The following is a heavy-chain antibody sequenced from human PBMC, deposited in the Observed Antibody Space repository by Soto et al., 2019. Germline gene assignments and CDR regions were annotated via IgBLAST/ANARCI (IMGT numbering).Heavy chain of an antibody. D-gene: IGHD3-22*01. J-gene: IGHJ4*02. Sequence: SETLSLTCTVSGGSISSSSYYWGWIRQPPGKGLEWIGSIYYSGSTYYNPSLKSRVTISVDASKNQFSLKLSSVTAADTAVYYCARHVSNTMIVVVITTIDYWGQGTLVTVSS. V-gene: IGHV4-39*01. CDR2: IYYSGST. CDR3: ARHVSNTMIVVVITTIDY. CDR1: GGSISSSSYY.